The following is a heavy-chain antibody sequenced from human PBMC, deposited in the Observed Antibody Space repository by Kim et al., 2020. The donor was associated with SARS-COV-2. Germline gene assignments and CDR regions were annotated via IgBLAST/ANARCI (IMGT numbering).Heavy chain of an antibody. Sequence: SETLSLTCTVSGGSISSGGYYWCWIRQHPGKGLEWIGYIYYSGSTYYNPSLKSRVTISVDTSKNQFSLKLSSVTAADTAVYYCARGDLTGTTYWGQGTLVTVSS. CDR1: GGSISSGGYY. D-gene: IGHD1-7*01. J-gene: IGHJ4*02. V-gene: IGHV4-31*03. CDR2: IYYSGST. CDR3: ARGDLTGTTY.